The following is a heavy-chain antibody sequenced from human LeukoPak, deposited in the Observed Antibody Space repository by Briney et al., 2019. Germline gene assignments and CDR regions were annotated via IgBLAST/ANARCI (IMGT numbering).Heavy chain of an antibody. V-gene: IGHV4-59*01. Sequence: AETLSLTCTDSGGSISSYYWSWIRQPPGKGLEWIWYIYYSGSTNYNPSLKSRVTISVDTSKNQFSLKLRSVTAADTAVYYCARVYDSSGYIYFDYWGQGTLVTVSS. D-gene: IGHD3-22*01. J-gene: IGHJ4*02. CDR3: ARVYDSSGYIYFDY. CDR2: IYYSGST. CDR1: GGSISSYY.